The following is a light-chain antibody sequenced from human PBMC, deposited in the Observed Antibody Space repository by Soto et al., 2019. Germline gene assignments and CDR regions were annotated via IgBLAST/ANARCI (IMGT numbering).Light chain of an antibody. V-gene: IGLV2-14*01. J-gene: IGLJ1*01. Sequence: SVLTQPASVSGSPGQSITISCTGTSSDVGSYNFVSWYQQHPGKVPKLVIFEVNYRPSGVSDRFSGSKSGNTASLTITGLQAEDEADYYCTSCITANTRCVFGSGTKVTVL. CDR2: EVN. CDR3: TSCITANTRCV. CDR1: SSDVGSYNF.